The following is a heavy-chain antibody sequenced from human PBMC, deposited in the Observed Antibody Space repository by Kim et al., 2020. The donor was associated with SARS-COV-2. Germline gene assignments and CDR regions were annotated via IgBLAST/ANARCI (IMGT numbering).Heavy chain of an antibody. V-gene: IGHV3-33*01. D-gene: IGHD3-9*01. CDR1: GFTFSSYG. CDR2: IWYDGSNK. J-gene: IGHJ4*02. CDR3: ARGLRYFDWSPREPRGHDY. Sequence: GGSLRLSCAASGFTFSSYGMHWVRQAPGKGLEWVAVIWYDGSNKYYADSVKGRFTISRDNSKNTLYLQMNSLRAEDTAVYYCARGLRYFDWSPREPRGHDYWGQGTLVTVSS.